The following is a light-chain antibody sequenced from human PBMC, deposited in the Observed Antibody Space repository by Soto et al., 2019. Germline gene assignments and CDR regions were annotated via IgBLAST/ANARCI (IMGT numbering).Light chain of an antibody. CDR2: DVT. Sequence: QSALTQPRSVSGSPGQSVAISCTGTSSDVGGYNYDSWYQQHPGKAPKLMIYDVTKRPSGVPDRFSASKSGNTASLTISGLQADDEADYYCCSYAGSYSYVFGTGTKVTVL. CDR3: CSYAGSYSYV. V-gene: IGLV2-11*01. CDR1: SSDVGGYNY. J-gene: IGLJ1*01.